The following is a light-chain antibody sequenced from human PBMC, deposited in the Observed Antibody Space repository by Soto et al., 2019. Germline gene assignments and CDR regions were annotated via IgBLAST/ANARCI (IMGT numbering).Light chain of an antibody. CDR2: KVS. V-gene: IGKV2-30*01. J-gene: IGKJ2*01. CDR1: HSLVYSDGIAY. CDR3: MQGTHWPPYT. Sequence: DVVMTQSPLSLPVTLGQPASISCRSSHSLVYSDGIAYLNWFQQRPGQSPRRLIYKVSYRDSGVPDRFSGSGSGTDFTLRISRGEADDVGVYYCMQGTHWPPYTFGQGTKLEIK.